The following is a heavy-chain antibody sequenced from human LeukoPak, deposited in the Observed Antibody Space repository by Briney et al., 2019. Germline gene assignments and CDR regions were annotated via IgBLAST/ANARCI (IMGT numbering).Heavy chain of an antibody. D-gene: IGHD5-18*01. CDR2: IYYTGTT. CDR1: NGSISSFY. V-gene: IGHV4-59*01. Sequence: PSETLSLTCTVSNGSISSFYWTWIRQPPGRGLEWIGYIYYTGTTDYNPSLKSRVTISVDTSKNQVSLQLSSVTAADTAVYYCARGYGRYFDYWGQGTLVTVSS. J-gene: IGHJ4*02. CDR3: ARGYGRYFDY.